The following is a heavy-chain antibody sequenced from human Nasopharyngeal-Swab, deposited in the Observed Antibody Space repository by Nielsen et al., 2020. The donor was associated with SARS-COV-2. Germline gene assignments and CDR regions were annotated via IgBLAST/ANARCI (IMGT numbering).Heavy chain of an antibody. CDR2: TYYSGST. Sequence: WIRQPPGKGLEWIGYTYYSGSTNYNPSLKSRVTISVDTSKNQFSLKLTSVTAADTAIYYCARGYHDKSVYYYDWYFDLWGRGTLVTVSS. CDR3: ARGYHDKSVYYYDWYFDL. J-gene: IGHJ2*01. D-gene: IGHD3-22*01. V-gene: IGHV4-59*01.